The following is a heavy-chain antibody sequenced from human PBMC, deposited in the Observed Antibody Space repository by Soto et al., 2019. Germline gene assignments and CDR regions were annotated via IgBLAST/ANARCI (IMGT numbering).Heavy chain of an antibody. J-gene: IGHJ5*02. D-gene: IGHD3-10*01. Sequence: SETLSLTCTVSGGSISSYYWSWIRQPAGKGLEWIGRIYTSGSTNYNPSLKSRVTMSVDTSKNQFSLKLSSVTAADTAVYYCARDLGYLWFGVLLSWFDPWGQGTLVTVSS. V-gene: IGHV4-4*07. CDR2: IYTSGST. CDR3: ARDLGYLWFGVLLSWFDP. CDR1: GGSISSYY.